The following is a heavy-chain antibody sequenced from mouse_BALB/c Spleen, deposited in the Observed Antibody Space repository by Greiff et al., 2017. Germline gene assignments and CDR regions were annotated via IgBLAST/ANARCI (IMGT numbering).Heavy chain of an antibody. V-gene: IGHV5-6-4*01. CDR2: ISSGGSYT. Sequence: EVMLVESGGGLVKPGGSLKLSCAASGFTFSSYTMSWVRQTPEKRLEWVATISSGGSYTYYPDSVKGRFTISRDNAKNTLYLQMSSLKSEDTAMYYCTRDLSDDGYYWFAYWGQGTLVTVSA. J-gene: IGHJ3*01. CDR3: TRDLSDDGYYWFAY. CDR1: GFTFSSYT. D-gene: IGHD2-3*01.